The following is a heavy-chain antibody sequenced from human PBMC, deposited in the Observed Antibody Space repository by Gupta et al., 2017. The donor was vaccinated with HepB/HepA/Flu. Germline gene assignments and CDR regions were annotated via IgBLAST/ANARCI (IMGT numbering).Heavy chain of an antibody. CDR3: AKVWGGYCSSTRCSDAFDI. CDR2: ISYDGSNQ. V-gene: IGHV3-30*18. J-gene: IGHJ3*02. CDR1: GFSFSNHG. D-gene: IGHD2-2*01. Sequence: YGAASGFSFSNHGMHWVRQAPGKGLDWVAVISYDGSNQYYADSVKGRFTISRDNSKNTLYLQMNSLRPEDTAVFYCAKVWGGYCSSTRCSDAFDIWGQGTMVTVSS.